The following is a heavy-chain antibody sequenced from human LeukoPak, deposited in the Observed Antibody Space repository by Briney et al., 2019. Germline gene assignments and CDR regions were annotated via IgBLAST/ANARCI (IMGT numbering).Heavy chain of an antibody. Sequence: SGTLSLTCTVSGGSISSGGYYWSWIRQHPGKGLEWIGYIYYSGSTYYNPSLKSRVTISVDTSKNQFSLKLSSVTAADTAVYYCVGSGYDFWSGHREGFDYWGQGTLVTVSS. CDR2: IYYSGST. CDR1: GGSISSGGYY. V-gene: IGHV4-31*03. CDR3: VGSGYDFWSGHREGFDY. J-gene: IGHJ4*02. D-gene: IGHD3-3*01.